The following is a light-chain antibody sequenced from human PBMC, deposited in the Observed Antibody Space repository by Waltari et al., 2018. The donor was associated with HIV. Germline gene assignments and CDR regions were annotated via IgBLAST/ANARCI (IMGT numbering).Light chain of an antibody. CDR1: QSLLRTDGYNY. V-gene: IGKV2-28*01. CDR3: MQSLQTPFT. CDR2: LGS. Sequence: IVLTQSPLSLPVTPGEPASFFSRSSQSLLRTDGYNYLSWYLQRPGQSPQLLIYLGSSRASGVPDRFSGSGSGTDFTLRVSRVEAEDVGFYFCMQSLQTPFTFGPGTEVDIK. J-gene: IGKJ3*01.